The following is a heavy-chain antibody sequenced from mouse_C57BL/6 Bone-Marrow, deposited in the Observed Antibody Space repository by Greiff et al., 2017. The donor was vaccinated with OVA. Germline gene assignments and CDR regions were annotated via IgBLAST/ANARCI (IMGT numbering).Heavy chain of an antibody. CDR3: ATNCIFAY. CDR2: ISSGGSYT. CDR1: GFTFSSYG. Sequence: DVMLVESGGDLVKPGGSLKLSCAASGFTFSSYGMSWVRQTPDKRLEWVATISSGGSYTYYPDSVKGRFTISRDNAKNTLYLQMSSLKSEDTAMYYCATNCIFAYWGQGTLVTVSA. D-gene: IGHD4-1*01. J-gene: IGHJ3*01. V-gene: IGHV5-6*02.